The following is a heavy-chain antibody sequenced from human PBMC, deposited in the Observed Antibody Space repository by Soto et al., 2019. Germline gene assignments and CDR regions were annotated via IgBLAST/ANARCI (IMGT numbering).Heavy chain of an antibody. Sequence: GASVKVSCKASGGTFSSYAISWVRQAPGQGLEWMGGIIPIFGTANYAQKFQGRVTITADESTSTAYMELSSLRSEDTAVYYCARGANYYDRSGYWRKAFDFWGQGTMVTVS. CDR3: ARGANYYDRSGYWRKAFDF. V-gene: IGHV1-69*13. D-gene: IGHD3-22*01. CDR1: GGTFSSYA. CDR2: IIPIFGTA. J-gene: IGHJ3*01.